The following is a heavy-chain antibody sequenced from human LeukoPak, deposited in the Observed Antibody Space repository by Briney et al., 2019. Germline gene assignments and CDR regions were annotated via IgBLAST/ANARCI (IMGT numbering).Heavy chain of an antibody. D-gene: IGHD3-10*02. CDR2: ISSSSSTI. Sequence: GGPLTLPCAASGFPLSSYSMNWARQSPGKGLEWVSYISSSSSTIYYADSVKGRFTNSRDNAKNSLYLQMNSLRAEDTAVYYCAELGITMIGGVWGKGTTVTISS. J-gene: IGHJ6*04. CDR1: GFPLSSYS. CDR3: AELGITMIGGV. V-gene: IGHV3-48*01.